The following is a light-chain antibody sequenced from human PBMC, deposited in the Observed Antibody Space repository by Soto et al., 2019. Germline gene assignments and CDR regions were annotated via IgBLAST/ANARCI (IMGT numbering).Light chain of an antibody. Sequence: EIVLTQSPGTLSLSPGERVTLSCRASQSVNYNASAWFLQKPGQAPRLLIHATSARAAGIPDRFSGSGSGTDFTLAISRLEPEDFAVYYCLQHVSSGYTFGQGTKLEIK. V-gene: IGKV3-20*01. CDR1: QSVNYNA. J-gene: IGKJ2*01. CDR3: LQHVSSGYT. CDR2: ATS.